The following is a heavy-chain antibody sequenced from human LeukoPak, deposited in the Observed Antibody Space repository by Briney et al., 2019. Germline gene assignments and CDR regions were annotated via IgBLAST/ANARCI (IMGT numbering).Heavy chain of an antibody. CDR1: GFTFSSYW. CDR2: IKEDGSEK. Sequence: GGSLRLSCAASGFTFSSYWMSWVRQAPGKGLEWVANIKEDGSEKYNGDSVKGRFTISRDNSKNSLYLQMNSLRAEDTAVYYCARFIRGVTQSSYDSWGQETLVTVSS. D-gene: IGHD3-10*01. CDR3: ARFIRGVTQSSYDS. J-gene: IGHJ4*02. V-gene: IGHV3-7*01.